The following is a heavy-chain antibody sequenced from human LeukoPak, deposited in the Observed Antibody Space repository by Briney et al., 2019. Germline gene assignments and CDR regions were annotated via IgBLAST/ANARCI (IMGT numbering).Heavy chain of an antibody. D-gene: IGHD4/OR15-4a*01. CDR3: ARRAGAYSHPYDY. V-gene: IGHV3-53*01. J-gene: IGHJ4*02. CDR1: GFTVSSNS. CDR2: IYSDNT. Sequence: GGSLRLSWTVSGFTVSSNSMSWVRQAPGKGLEWVSFIYSDNTHYSDSVKGRFTISRENSKNTLYLQMNSLRAEDTAVYYCARRAGAYSHPYDYWGQGTLVTVSS.